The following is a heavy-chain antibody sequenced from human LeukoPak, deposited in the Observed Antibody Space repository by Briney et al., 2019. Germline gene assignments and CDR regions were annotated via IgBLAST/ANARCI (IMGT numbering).Heavy chain of an antibody. V-gene: IGHV4-38-2*02. Sequence: PSETLSLTCTVSGYSISSGYYWGWIRQPPGKGLEWIGSIYHSGSTYYNPSLKSRVTISADTSKNQFSLKLSSVTAADTAVYYCARPDYGGNSRRVSRDYWGQGTLVTVSS. J-gene: IGHJ4*02. CDR2: IYHSGST. CDR1: GYSISSGYY. D-gene: IGHD4-23*01. CDR3: ARPDYGGNSRRVSRDY.